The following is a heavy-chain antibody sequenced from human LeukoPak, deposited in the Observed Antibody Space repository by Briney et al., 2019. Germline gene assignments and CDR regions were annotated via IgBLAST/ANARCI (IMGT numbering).Heavy chain of an antibody. Sequence: ASVKVSCKASGYTFTGYYMHWVRQAPGQGLEWMGWINPNSGGTNYAQKFQGRVTMTRDTSISTAYMELSRLRSDDTAVYYCARAPPYSSSWRFDYWGQGTLVTVSS. CDR2: INPNSGGT. V-gene: IGHV1-2*02. D-gene: IGHD6-13*01. CDR1: GYTFTGYY. J-gene: IGHJ4*02. CDR3: ARAPPYSSSWRFDY.